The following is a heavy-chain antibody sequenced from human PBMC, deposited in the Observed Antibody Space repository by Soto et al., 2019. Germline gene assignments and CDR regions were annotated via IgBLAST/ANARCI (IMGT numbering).Heavy chain of an antibody. D-gene: IGHD2-2*01. J-gene: IGHJ6*02. CDR3: AKVLGYGSSSSCSSEAFYFYGMDV. CDR1: GFTFSSYG. Sequence: QVQLVESGGGVVQPGWSLRLSCAASGFTFSSYGMHWVRQAPGKGLEWVAVISYDGGNKYYADSVKGRFSISRDNPKNTLYLQLNNLRVEDTAVYYCAKVLGYGSSSSCSSEAFYFYGMDVWGQGTTVTVSS. V-gene: IGHV3-30*18. CDR2: ISYDGGNK.